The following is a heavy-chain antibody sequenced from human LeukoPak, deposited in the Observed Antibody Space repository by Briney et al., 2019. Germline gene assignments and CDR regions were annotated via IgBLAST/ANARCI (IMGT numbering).Heavy chain of an antibody. CDR1: GGSIASGNYY. D-gene: IGHD1-1*01. CDR2: IYIRGST. CDR3: ARDRQLLEPSFDP. J-gene: IGHJ5*02. V-gene: IGHV4-61*02. Sequence: SETLSLTCTVSGGSIASGNYYWNWIRQPAGKGLEWIGRIYIRGSTNYNPSLESRVTISIDTSKNQFYLKLTSVAAADTAVYYCARDRQLLEPSFDPWGQGTLVTVSS.